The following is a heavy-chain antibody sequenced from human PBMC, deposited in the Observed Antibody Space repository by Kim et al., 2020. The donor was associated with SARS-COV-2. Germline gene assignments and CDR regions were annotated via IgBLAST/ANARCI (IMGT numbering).Heavy chain of an antibody. CDR1: GYTFTSYG. V-gene: IGHV1-18*01. CDR3: ARDQPLTAWALIAAAGSGSWFDP. Sequence: ASVKVSCKASGYTFTSYGISWVRQAPGQGLEWMGWISAYNGNTNYAQKLQGRVTMTTDTSTSTAYMELRSLRSDDTAVYYCARDQPLTAWALIAAAGSGSWFDPWGQGTLVTVSS. CDR2: ISAYNGNT. J-gene: IGHJ5*02. D-gene: IGHD6-13*01.